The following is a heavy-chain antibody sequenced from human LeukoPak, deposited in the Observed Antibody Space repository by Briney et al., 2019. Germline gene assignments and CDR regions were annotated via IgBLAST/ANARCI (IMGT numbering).Heavy chain of an antibody. D-gene: IGHD1-1*01. CDR2: IRGKIDGGTT. J-gene: IGHJ2*01. CDR3: TTMRGNNWFDWYFDL. V-gene: IGHV3-15*01. Sequence: PGGSLRLSCAASGLSFDNAWMSWVRQVPGKGLEWVGRIRGKIDGGTTDYAAPVKGRFTISRDDSESTLYLHLTSLQIEDAAMYYCTTMRGNNWFDWYFDLWGRGTLVTVYS. CDR1: GLSFDNAW.